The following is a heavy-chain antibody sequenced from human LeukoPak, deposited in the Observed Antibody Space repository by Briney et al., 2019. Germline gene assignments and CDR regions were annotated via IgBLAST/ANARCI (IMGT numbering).Heavy chain of an antibody. CDR1: GFTFNIYA. CDR2: ISGSGDRT. J-gene: IGHJ3*01. Sequence: GGSLRLSCAASGFTFNIYAMTWVRQAPGKGLEWASGISGSGDRTYYVDSVKGRFTIPRDNSRNTLYLQLNSLRAEDTAPYYCAKGAQGVLPGAFDVWGQGTMVTVSS. D-gene: IGHD3-10*01. CDR3: AKGAQGVLPGAFDV. V-gene: IGHV3-23*01.